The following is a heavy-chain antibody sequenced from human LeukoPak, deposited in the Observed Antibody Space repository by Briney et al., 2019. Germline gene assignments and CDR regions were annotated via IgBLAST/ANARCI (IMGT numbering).Heavy chain of an antibody. CDR2: ISSSGSTI. J-gene: IGHJ5*02. Sequence: GGSLRLSCAASGFTFSDYYMSWIRQAPGKGLEWVSYISSSGSTIYYADSVKGRFTIPRDNAKNSLYLQMNSLRAEDTAVYYCARDYRHNWFDPWGQGTLVTVSS. CDR1: GFTFSDYY. V-gene: IGHV3-11*01. CDR3: ARDYRHNWFDP. D-gene: IGHD4-11*01.